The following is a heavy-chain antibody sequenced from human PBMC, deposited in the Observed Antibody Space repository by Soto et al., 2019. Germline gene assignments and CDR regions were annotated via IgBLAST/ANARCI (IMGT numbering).Heavy chain of an antibody. Sequence: QPGGSLRLSCEASGFIFTDFWMHWVRQFPGKGLVWVSRIDTSGSSTSYADSVKGRFTISRDNAKNTVSLQMNSLRAEDTGVYYCAKDSWYFDLWSQGSLVTVSS. CDR2: IDTSGSST. CDR3: AKDSWYFDL. J-gene: IGHJ4*02. D-gene: IGHD6-13*01. CDR1: GFIFTDFW. V-gene: IGHV3-74*01.